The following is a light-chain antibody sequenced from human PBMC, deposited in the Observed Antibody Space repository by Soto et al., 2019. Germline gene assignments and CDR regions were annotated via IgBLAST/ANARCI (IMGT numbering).Light chain of an antibody. Sequence: VWTHSAVTLSLSAVKRAALSCRASESVDFHLAWYQQKPGQAPRLLIYDASVRATGTPARFSGSGSGTDFTLTISSLEPEDFALYYCQQRSTWPTFGQGTRLEIK. J-gene: IGKJ5*01. CDR1: ESVDFH. CDR3: QQRSTWPT. V-gene: IGKV3-11*01. CDR2: DAS.